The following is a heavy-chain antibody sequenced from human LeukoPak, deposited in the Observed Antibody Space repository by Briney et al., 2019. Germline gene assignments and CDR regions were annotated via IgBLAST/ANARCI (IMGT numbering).Heavy chain of an antibody. CDR1: GFAFSTYS. V-gene: IGHV3-21*01. CDR3: GSMIREGEDY. J-gene: IGHJ4*02. CDR2: ITSSSEYI. D-gene: IGHD3-10*01. Sequence: GSLRLSCAASGFAFSTYSMIWVRQAPGKGLEWVSSITSSSEYIYYADSVKGRFTISRDNAKNSLYLQMNSLRAEDTAVYYCGSMIREGEDYWGQGTLVTVSS.